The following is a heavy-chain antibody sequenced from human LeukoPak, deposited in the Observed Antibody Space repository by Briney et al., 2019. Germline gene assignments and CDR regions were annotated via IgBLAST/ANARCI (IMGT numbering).Heavy chain of an antibody. D-gene: IGHD3-22*01. J-gene: IGHJ4*02. CDR2: ISSSSSTI. CDR3: ARDHYDSSGYRLDY. V-gene: IGHV3-48*02. Sequence: PGGPLRLSCAASGFTFSSYSMNWVRQAPGQGLEWISYISSSSSTIYYADSVKGRFTISRDNAKNSLYLQMNSLSDEDTAVYYCARDHYDSSGYRLDYWGQGTPVTVSS. CDR1: GFTFSSYS.